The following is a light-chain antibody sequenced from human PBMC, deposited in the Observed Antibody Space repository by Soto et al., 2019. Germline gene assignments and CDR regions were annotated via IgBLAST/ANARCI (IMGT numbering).Light chain of an antibody. CDR2: EVS. CDR3: SSYTSSSTRV. V-gene: IGLV2-14*01. CDR1: SSDVGGYTY. Sequence: QSVLTQPASVSGSPGQSITISCTGTSSDVGGYTYVCWYQERSGKAPKLMIYEVSKRPSGVSNRVSGSKSGNTASLTISGLQAEDEADYYCSSYTSSSTRVFGGGTKLTVL. J-gene: IGLJ3*02.